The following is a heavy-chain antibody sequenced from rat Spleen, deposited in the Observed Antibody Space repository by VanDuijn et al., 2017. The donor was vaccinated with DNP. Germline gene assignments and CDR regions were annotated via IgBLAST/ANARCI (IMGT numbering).Heavy chain of an antibody. CDR3: ARYGYNAMDA. CDR1: GYTFTSYY. CDR2: INTGSGIT. J-gene: IGHJ4*01. V-gene: IGHV1-43*01. D-gene: IGHD1-4*01. Sequence: QVQLQQSGAELAKPASSVKISCKASGYTFTSYYISWKKQTTGQGLEYIGFINTGSGITNYNEKFKGKATLTVDKSSSTAFMQLSSLTPDDSAVYYCARYGYNAMDAWGQGTSVTVSS.